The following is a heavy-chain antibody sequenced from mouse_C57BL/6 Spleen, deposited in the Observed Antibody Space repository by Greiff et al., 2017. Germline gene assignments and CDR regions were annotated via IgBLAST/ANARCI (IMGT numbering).Heavy chain of an antibody. D-gene: IGHD2-4*01. J-gene: IGHJ3*01. CDR3: ARSFDYDGAY. Sequence: QVQLQQPGAELVKPGASVKLSCKASGYTFTSYWMQWVKQRPGQGLEGIGEIDPSDSYTNYNQKFKGKATLTVDTSSSTAYMQLSSLTSEDSAVYYCARSFDYDGAYWGQGTLVTVSA. CDR1: GYTFTSYW. CDR2: IDPSDSYT. V-gene: IGHV1-50*01.